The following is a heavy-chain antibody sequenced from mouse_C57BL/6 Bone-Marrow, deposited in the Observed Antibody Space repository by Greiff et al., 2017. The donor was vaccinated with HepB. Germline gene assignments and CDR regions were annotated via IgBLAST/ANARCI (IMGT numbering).Heavy chain of an antibody. Sequence: ESGPGLVKPSQSLSLTCSVTGYSITSGYYWNWIRQFPGNKLEWMGYISYDGSNNYNPSLKNRISITRDTSKNQFFLKLNSVTTEDTATYYCARETAYYSNLYAMDYWGQGTSVTVSS. D-gene: IGHD2-5*01. CDR3: ARETAYYSNLYAMDY. J-gene: IGHJ4*01. V-gene: IGHV3-6*01. CDR1: GYSITSGYY. CDR2: ISYDGSN.